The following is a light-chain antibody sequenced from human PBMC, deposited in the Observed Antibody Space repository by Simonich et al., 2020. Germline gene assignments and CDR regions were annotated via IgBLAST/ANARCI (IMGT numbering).Light chain of an antibody. CDR2: KAS. CDR3: QQYYSTPIT. V-gene: IGKV1-5*03. Sequence: DIQMTQSPSTLSASVGDRVTITCRASQSISSWLAWYQQKPGKAPKLLIYKASSLESGVPSRFSGSGSGTEFTITISSLQPDDVAVYYCQQYYSTPITFGQGTRLEIK. CDR1: QSISSW. J-gene: IGKJ5*01.